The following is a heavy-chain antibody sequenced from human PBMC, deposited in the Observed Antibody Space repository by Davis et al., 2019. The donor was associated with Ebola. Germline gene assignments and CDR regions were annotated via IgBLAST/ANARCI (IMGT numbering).Heavy chain of an antibody. Sequence: PGGSLRLSCAVSGFTFDDYAMHWVRQAPGKGLEWVSGISWNSGSIGYADSVKGRFTISRDNAKNSLYLQMNSLRAEDTAVYYCARRADYWGQGTLVTVSS. J-gene: IGHJ4*02. CDR3: ARRADY. V-gene: IGHV3-9*01. CDR1: GFTFDDYA. CDR2: ISWNSGSI.